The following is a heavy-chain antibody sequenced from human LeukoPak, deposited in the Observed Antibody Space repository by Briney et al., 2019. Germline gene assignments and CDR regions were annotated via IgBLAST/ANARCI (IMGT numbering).Heavy chain of an antibody. CDR1: GFTFADYT. CDR2: ISWDGGST. CDR3: AKDEEGVILH. V-gene: IGHV3-43*01. Sequence: GRSLRLSCAASGFTFADYTMHWVRPAPGQGLEWVSLISWDGGSTYYADSVKGRFTISRDNRKNSLYLQMNSLRTEDTALYYCAKDEEGVILHWGQGTLVTVSS. D-gene: IGHD3-16*01. J-gene: IGHJ4*02.